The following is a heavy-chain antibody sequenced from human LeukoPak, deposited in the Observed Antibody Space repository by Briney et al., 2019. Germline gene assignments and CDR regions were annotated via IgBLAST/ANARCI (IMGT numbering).Heavy chain of an antibody. D-gene: IGHD1-26*01. Sequence: PSETLSLTCTVSGGSISSYYWSSIRQPAGKGLEWIGRIYTSGSTNYNPSLKSRVTMSVATSKNQFSLKLSSVTAADTAVYYCARDKWEPGYAFDIWGQGTMVTVSS. J-gene: IGHJ3*02. V-gene: IGHV4-4*07. CDR3: ARDKWEPGYAFDI. CDR2: IYTSGST. CDR1: GGSISSYY.